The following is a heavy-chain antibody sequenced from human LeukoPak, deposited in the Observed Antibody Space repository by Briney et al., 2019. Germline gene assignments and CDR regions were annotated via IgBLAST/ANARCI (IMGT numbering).Heavy chain of an antibody. Sequence: SETLSLTCTVSGGSISSYYRSWIRQPPGKGLEWIGYIYYSGSTNYNPSLKSRVTISVDTSKNQSSLKLSSVTAADTAVYYCARGSGYSSGWYYYYGMDVWGQGTTVTVSS. CDR1: GGSISSYY. J-gene: IGHJ6*02. CDR2: IYYSGST. D-gene: IGHD6-19*01. CDR3: ARGSGYSSGWYYYYGMDV. V-gene: IGHV4-59*01.